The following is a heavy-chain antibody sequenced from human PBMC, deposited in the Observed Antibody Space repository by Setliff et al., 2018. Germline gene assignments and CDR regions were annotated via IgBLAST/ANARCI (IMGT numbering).Heavy chain of an antibody. CDR2: IYYSGNT. CDR3: ARDLYSSSSGGFYYYYYYMDV. D-gene: IGHD6-6*01. Sequence: KTSETLSLTCAVSVYSISRDCRWGWIRQPPGKGLEWIGSIYYSGNTYYNPSLKSRVTISVDRSKNQFSLKLSSVIAADTAVYYCARDLYSSSSGGFYYYYYYMDVWGKGTTVTVSS. J-gene: IGHJ6*03. CDR1: VYSISRDCR. V-gene: IGHV4-38-2*02.